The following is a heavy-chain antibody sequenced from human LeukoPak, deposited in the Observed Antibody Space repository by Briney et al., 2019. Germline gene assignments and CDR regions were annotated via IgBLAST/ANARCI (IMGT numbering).Heavy chain of an antibody. V-gene: IGHV3-20*04. Sequence: PGGSLRLSCAASGFTFDDYGMSWVRQAPGKGLEWVSGINWNGGSTGYADSAKGRFTISRDNAKNSLYLQMNSLRAEDTALYYCAKSGASGRYFDYWGQGTLVTVSS. CDR3: AKSGASGRYFDY. J-gene: IGHJ4*02. CDR1: GFTFDDYG. D-gene: IGHD2-15*01. CDR2: INWNGGST.